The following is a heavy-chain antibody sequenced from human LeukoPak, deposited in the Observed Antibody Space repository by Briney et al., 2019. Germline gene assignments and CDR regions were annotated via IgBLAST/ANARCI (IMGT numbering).Heavy chain of an antibody. D-gene: IGHD6-19*01. J-gene: IGHJ4*02. Sequence: GGSLRLSCAASGFTFSSYSMNWVRQAPGKGLEWVSYISSSSSTIYYADSVKGRFTISRHNSKNTLYLQMNSLRAEDTAVYYCARGGSGWYRDYWGQGTLVTVSS. CDR1: GFTFSSYS. V-gene: IGHV3-48*01. CDR3: ARGGSGWYRDY. CDR2: ISSSSSTI.